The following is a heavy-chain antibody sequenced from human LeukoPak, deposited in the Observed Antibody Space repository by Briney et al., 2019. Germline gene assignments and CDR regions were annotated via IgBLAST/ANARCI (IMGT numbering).Heavy chain of an antibody. D-gene: IGHD1-1*01. CDR3: TSNFNIY. Sequence: GGSLRLSCAASGFIFSVCEMNWVRQAPGKGLEWVSYISNSGNTIYYADSVKGRFTISRDNAKNSLYLQMNSLRAEDTAVYYCTSNFNIYWGQGTLVTVSS. V-gene: IGHV3-48*03. CDR1: GFIFSVCE. J-gene: IGHJ4*02. CDR2: ISNSGNTI.